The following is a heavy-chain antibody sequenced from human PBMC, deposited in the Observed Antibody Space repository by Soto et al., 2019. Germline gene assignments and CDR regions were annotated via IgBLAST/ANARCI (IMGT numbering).Heavy chain of an antibody. V-gene: IGHV3-23*01. CDR3: AKDPRTDSISWYASGPWYFDL. J-gene: IGHJ2*01. CDR2: ISGSGGST. D-gene: IGHD6-13*01. Sequence: EVQLLESGGGLVQPGGSLRLSCAASGFTFSSYAMSWVRQAPGKGLEWVSAISGSGGSTYYADSVKGRFTISRDNSKNTLYLQMNSLRAEDTAVYYCAKDPRTDSISWYASGPWYFDLWGRGTLVTVSS. CDR1: GFTFSSYA.